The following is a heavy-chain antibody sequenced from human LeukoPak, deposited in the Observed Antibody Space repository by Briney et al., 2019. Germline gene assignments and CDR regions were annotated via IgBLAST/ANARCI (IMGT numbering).Heavy chain of an antibody. V-gene: IGHV1-8*01. D-gene: IGHD3-10*01. Sequence: ASVKVSCKASGYIFISFDINWVRQATGQGLEWMGWMNPNSGNTGYAQKFQGRVTMTRNTSISTAYMELSSLRSEDTAVYYCARGPRDGSGSSYFQHWGQGTLVTVSS. J-gene: IGHJ1*01. CDR3: ARGPRDGSGSSYFQH. CDR2: MNPNSGNT. CDR1: GYIFISFD.